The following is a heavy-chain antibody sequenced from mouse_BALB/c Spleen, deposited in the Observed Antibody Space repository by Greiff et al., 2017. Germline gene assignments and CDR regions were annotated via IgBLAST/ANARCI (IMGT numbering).Heavy chain of an antibody. CDR1: GFSLSTSGMG. CDR3: ARSGYGSSYAMDY. V-gene: IGHV8-12*01. CDR2: IYWDDDK. D-gene: IGHD1-1*01. J-gene: IGHJ4*01. Sequence: QVTLKVSGPGILQPSQTLSLTCSFSGFSLSTSGMGVSWIRQPSGKGLEWLAHIYWDDDKRYNPSLKSRLTISKDTSSNQVFLKITSVDTADTATYYCARSGYGSSYAMDYWGQGTSVTVSS.